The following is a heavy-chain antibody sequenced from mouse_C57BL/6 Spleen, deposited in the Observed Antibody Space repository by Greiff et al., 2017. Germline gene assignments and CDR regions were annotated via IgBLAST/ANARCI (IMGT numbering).Heavy chain of an antibody. Sequence: VQLQQSGAELVKPGASVKLSCKASGYTFTSYWMQWVKQRPGQGLEWIGEIDPSDSYTNYNQKFKGKATLTVDTSSSTAYMQLSSLTSEDSAVYYCARCGVYGNFFAYWGQGTLVTVSA. V-gene: IGHV1-50*01. CDR3: ARCGVYGNFFAY. CDR1: GYTFTSYW. D-gene: IGHD2-1*01. J-gene: IGHJ3*01. CDR2: IDPSDSYT.